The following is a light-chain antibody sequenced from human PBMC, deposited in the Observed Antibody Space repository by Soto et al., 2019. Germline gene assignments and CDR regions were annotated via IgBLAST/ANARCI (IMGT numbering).Light chain of an antibody. Sequence: EIVMTQSPATLSVSPGERATLSCRASQSVSSNFAWYQRKPGQAPRLLIYGASTRATGIPARFSGSGSGTELTLTISNLQSEDFAVYYCQQYKNWPLTFGGGTKVEIK. CDR3: QQYKNWPLT. V-gene: IGKV3-15*01. J-gene: IGKJ4*01. CDR1: QSVSSN. CDR2: GAS.